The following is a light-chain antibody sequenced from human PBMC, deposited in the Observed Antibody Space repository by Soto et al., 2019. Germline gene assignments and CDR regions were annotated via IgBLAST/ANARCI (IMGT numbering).Light chain of an antibody. V-gene: IGLV2-14*01. CDR1: SSDVGGYDY. J-gene: IGLJ1*01. CDR3: SSYTSSSTLRV. Sequence: QSALTQPPSASGSPGQSVTISCTGTSSDVGGYDYVSWYQQHPGKAPELMIYDVSYRPSGISTRFSASKSGNTASLTISGLQAEDEADYYCSSYTSSSTLRVFGTGTRSPS. CDR2: DVS.